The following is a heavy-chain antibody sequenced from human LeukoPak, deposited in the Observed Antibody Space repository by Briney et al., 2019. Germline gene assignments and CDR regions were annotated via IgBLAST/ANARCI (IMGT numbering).Heavy chain of an antibody. CDR3: ARVISDDYYDSSGPIDY. CDR1: GGSISSYY. Sequence: YPSETLSLTCTVSGGSISSYYWSWIRQHPGKGLEWIGYIYYSGSTYYNPSLKSRVTISEDTSKNQFSLKLSPVTAADTAVYYCARVISDDYYDSSGPIDYWGQGTLVTVSS. D-gene: IGHD3-22*01. CDR2: IYYSGST. V-gene: IGHV4-59*06. J-gene: IGHJ4*02.